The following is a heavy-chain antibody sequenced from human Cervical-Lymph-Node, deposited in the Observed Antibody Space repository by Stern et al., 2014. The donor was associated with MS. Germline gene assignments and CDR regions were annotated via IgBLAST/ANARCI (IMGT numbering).Heavy chain of an antibody. V-gene: IGHV3-23*04. CDR1: GFSFSSYA. CDR2: FSSDGIST. CDR3: AKRGSSPLDY. J-gene: IGHJ4*02. Sequence: VQLVESGGGFIRPGGSLILSCAASGFSFSSYAMSWVRQAPGKGLAWVSSFSSDGISTYYADSVKGRFTISRDNSKNTLFLQMNSLRAEDTAVYYCAKRGSSPLDYWGQGTLVTVSS. D-gene: IGHD3-10*01.